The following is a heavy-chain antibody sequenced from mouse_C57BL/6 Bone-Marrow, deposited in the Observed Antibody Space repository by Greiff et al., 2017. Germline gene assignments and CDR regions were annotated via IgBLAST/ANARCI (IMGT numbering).Heavy chain of an antibody. CDR2: IYPSDSET. CDR1: GYTFTSYW. CDR3: AFNLYAMDY. V-gene: IGHV1-61*01. J-gene: IGHJ4*01. Sequence: QVQLQQPGAELVRPGSSVKLSCKASGYTFTSYWMDWVMQRPGQGLEWIGNIYPSDSETHYNQKFKDKATLTVDNSSSTAYMQLSRLTSDDSAVYYSAFNLYAMDYWGQGTSVTVSS.